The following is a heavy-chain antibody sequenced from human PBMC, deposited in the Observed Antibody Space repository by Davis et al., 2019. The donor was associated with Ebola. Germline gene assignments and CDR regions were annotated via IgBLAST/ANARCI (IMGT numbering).Heavy chain of an antibody. D-gene: IGHD1-26*01. J-gene: IGHJ4*02. V-gene: IGHV4-59*01. CDR1: AVSITSYY. CDR3: ARMYSGSPEGGDY. CDR2: SHYSGST. Sequence: SQTLSPTCTLSAVSITSYYWSWVRQPPGKRLEWIGYSHYSGSTNYHPSLKSRVTISTDTSRSQFSLTLSSVTAADTAVYYCARMYSGSPEGGDYWGQGTLVIVSS.